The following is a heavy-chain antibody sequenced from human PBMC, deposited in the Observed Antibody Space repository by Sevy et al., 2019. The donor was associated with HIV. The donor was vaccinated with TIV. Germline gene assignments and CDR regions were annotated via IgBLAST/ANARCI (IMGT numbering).Heavy chain of an antibody. V-gene: IGHV1-69*13. J-gene: IGHJ5*02. CDR3: ARDPPYDSSGPDSRWFDP. CDR2: IIPIFGTA. D-gene: IGHD3-22*01. Sequence: ASVKVSCKASGGTFSSYAISWVRQAPGQGLEWMGRIIPIFGTANYAPKFQGRVTITADESTSTAYMELSSLRSEDTAVYYCARDPPYDSSGPDSRWFDPWGQGTLVTVSS. CDR1: GGTFSSYA.